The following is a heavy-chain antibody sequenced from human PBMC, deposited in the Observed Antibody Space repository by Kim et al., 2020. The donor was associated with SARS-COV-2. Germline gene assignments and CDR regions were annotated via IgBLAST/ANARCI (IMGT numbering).Heavy chain of an antibody. Sequence: ASVNVSCKASGYTFNSYAIHWVRQAPGQRLEGMGWINAGNGNTKYSQKFQGRVRVTITRDTSANSAYMELSSLRSEDTAVYYCARGASVLPLVAFDIWGQ. CDR2: INAGNGNT. D-gene: IGHD2-8*02. CDR3: ARGASVLPLVAFDI. CDR1: GYTFNSYA. J-gene: IGHJ3*02. V-gene: IGHV1-3*01.